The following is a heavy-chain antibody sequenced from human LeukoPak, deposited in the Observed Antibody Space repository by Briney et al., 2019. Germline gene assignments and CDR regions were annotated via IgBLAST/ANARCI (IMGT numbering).Heavy chain of an antibody. J-gene: IGHJ5*02. CDR2: INWNGGST. V-gene: IGHV3-20*04. CDR3: AKDLSGGSCYSNWFDP. CDR1: GFTFDDYG. Sequence: GGSLRLSCAASGFTFDDYGMSWVRQVPGKGLEWVSGINWNGGSTGNADSVKGRFTISRDNSKNTLYLQMNSLRAEDTAVYYCAKDLSGGSCYSNWFDPWGQGTLVTVSS. D-gene: IGHD2-15*01.